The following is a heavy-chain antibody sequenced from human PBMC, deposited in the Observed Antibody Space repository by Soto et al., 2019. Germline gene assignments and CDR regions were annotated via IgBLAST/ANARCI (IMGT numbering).Heavy chain of an antibody. V-gene: IGHV1-3*01. D-gene: IGHD2-8*01. CDR2: SNADNGDS. Sequence: QVHLVQSGAEVREPGASVKVSCKTSGYTFTNYAMHWVHQAPGQRLEWMGWSNADNGDSKYSQRFQGRVTLTWDTSATTNYMELTSLTSGDTAVYYCARDLRGGVYFDYWGQGTLVTVSS. J-gene: IGHJ4*02. CDR1: GYTFTNYA. CDR3: ARDLRGGVYFDY.